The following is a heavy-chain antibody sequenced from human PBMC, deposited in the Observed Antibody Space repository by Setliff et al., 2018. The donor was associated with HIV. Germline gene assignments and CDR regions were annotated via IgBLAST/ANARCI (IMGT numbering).Heavy chain of an antibody. CDR2: IYDVGVT. J-gene: IGHJ5*02. D-gene: IGHD3-10*01. V-gene: IGHV4-59*08. CDR3: AKRRGSGTLYDAFDP. Sequence: ASETLSLTCTVSGGSFSDYYRSWIRQPPGKGLEWIGYIYDVGVTNYNPSLKNRVTISLDASQTRCSLTLASVTATDTAVYFCAKRRGSGTLYDAFDPWGQGILVTVSS. CDR1: GGSFSDYY.